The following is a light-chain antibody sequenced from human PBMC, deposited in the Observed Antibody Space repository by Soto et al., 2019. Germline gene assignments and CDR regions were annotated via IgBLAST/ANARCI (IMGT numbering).Light chain of an antibody. CDR2: GAS. CDR3: QQSYSTPRT. Sequence: EIVLTQSPGTLSLSPGEIATLSCRASQSVRSSFLAWYQQKPGQAPRLLIYGASRRATGIPDRFSGSGSGTDFTLTISSLQPEDFATYYCQQSYSTPRTFGQGTRLEIK. J-gene: IGKJ5*01. CDR1: QSVRSSF. V-gene: IGKV3-20*01.